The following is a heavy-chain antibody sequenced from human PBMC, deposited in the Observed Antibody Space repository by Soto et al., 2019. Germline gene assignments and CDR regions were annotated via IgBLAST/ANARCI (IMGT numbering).Heavy chain of an antibody. CDR3: ARGPYYDFWSGYPRPWFDP. D-gene: IGHD3-3*01. CDR1: GYTFTRYD. Sequence: ASVKVSCKASGYTFTRYDINCVRQATGQGLEWMGWMNPNSGNTGYAQKFQGRVTMTRNTSISTAYMELSSLRSEDTAVYYCARGPYYDFWSGYPRPWFDPWGQGTLVTVSS. V-gene: IGHV1-8*01. J-gene: IGHJ5*02. CDR2: MNPNSGNT.